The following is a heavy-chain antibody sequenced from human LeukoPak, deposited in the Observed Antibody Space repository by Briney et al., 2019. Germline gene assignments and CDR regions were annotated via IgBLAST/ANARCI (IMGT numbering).Heavy chain of an antibody. D-gene: IGHD1-26*01. Sequence: GGSLRLSCVVSGFTFSSYAMSWVRQAPGKGLEWVSAISGSGGSTYYADSVKGRFTISRDNSKNTLYLQMNSLRAEDTAVYYCARFGRPRVGAHAFDIWGQGTMVTVSS. CDR2: ISGSGGST. CDR3: ARFGRPRVGAHAFDI. J-gene: IGHJ3*02. CDR1: GFTFSSYA. V-gene: IGHV3-23*01.